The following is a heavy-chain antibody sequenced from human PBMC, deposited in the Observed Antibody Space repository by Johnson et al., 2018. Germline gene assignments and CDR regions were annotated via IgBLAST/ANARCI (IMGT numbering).Heavy chain of an antibody. CDR2: IYYSGST. CDR1: GGSISSYY. V-gene: IGHV4-59*01. D-gene: IGHD4-23*01. J-gene: IGHJ3*02. CDR3: ARVVGYGGAFDI. Sequence: QVRLQESGPGLVEPSETLSLTCTVSGGSISSYYWSWIRQPPGKGLEWMGYIYYSGSTNYNPSLKSRVTISVDTSKNQFSLKLSSVTAADTAVYYCARVVGYGGAFDIWGQGTMVTVSS.